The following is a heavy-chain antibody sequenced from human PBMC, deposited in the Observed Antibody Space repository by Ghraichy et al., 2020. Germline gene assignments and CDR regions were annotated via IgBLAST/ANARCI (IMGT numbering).Heavy chain of an antibody. CDR2: ISGRSSAI. CDR3: LRGHSSGDYTVD. CDR1: GFTFSTYS. D-gene: IGHD4-17*01. J-gene: IGHJ4*02. V-gene: IGHV3-48*01. Sequence: GGSLRLSCAASGFTFSTYSMNWVRQAPGKGLEWVSYISGRSSAIYYADSVKGRFTISRDNAKNSGYLQMNSLRAEDTAVYYCLRGHSSGDYTVDWGQGTLVTVSS.